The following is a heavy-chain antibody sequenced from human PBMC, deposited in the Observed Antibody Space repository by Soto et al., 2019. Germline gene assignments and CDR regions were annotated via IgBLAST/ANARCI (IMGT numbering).Heavy chain of an antibody. Sequence: PSETLSLTCTVSGGSISSYYWSWIRQPAGKGLEWIGRIYTSGSTNYNPSLKSRVTMSVDTSKNQFSLKLSSVTAADTAVYYCARDRVVATGNDFDYWGQGTLVTVSS. CDR1: GGSISSYY. CDR2: IYTSGST. D-gene: IGHD1-26*01. J-gene: IGHJ4*02. CDR3: ARDRVVATGNDFDY. V-gene: IGHV4-4*07.